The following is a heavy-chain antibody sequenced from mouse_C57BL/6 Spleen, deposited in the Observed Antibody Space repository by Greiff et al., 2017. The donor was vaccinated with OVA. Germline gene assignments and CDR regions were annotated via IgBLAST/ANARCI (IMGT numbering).Heavy chain of an antibody. CDR2: IAPSDSET. CDR1: GYTFTSYW. CDR3: ARGELRLYYFDY. J-gene: IGHJ2*01. D-gene: IGHD2-4*01. V-gene: IGHV1-52*01. Sequence: QVQLQQPGAELVRPGSSVKLSCQASGYTFTSYWMHWVKQRPIQGLDWIGNIAPSDSETHYNQKFKDKATLTVDKSSSTAYMQLSSLTSEDSAVYYCARGELRLYYFDYWGQGTTLTVSS.